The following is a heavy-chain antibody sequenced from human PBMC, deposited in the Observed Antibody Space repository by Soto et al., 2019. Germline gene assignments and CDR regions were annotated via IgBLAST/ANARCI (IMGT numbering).Heavy chain of an antibody. V-gene: IGHV4-61*01. Sequence: PSETLSLTCTVSGGSVSSGSYYWSWIRQPPGKGLEWIGYIYYSGSTNYNPSLKSRVTISVDTSKDQFSLKLSSVTAADTAVYYCARLSGLRPAYWGQGTLVTVPQ. D-gene: IGHD4-17*01. J-gene: IGHJ4*02. CDR3: ARLSGLRPAY. CDR2: IYYSGST. CDR1: GGSVSSGSYY.